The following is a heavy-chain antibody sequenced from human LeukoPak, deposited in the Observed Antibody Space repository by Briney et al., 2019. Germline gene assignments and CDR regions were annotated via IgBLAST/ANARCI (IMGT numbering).Heavy chain of an antibody. CDR3: AREITGVSNYFDY. CDR1: GFTFSSYA. J-gene: IGHJ4*02. CDR2: ISYDGSNK. Sequence: GGSLRLSCAASGFTFSSYAMRWVRQAPGKGLEWVAVISYDGSNKYYADSVKGRFTISRDNSKNTLYVQMNSLRTEDTAVYYCAREITGVSNYFDYWGQGTLVTVSS. V-gene: IGHV3-30-3*01. D-gene: IGHD7-27*01.